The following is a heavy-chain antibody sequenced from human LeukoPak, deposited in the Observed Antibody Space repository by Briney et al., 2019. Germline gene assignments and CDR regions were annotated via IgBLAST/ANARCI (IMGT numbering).Heavy chain of an antibody. Sequence: GGSLTLSCAASGFTFRNTWMNWVRQAPGKGLEWLGHVKSKTDGGTTDYAARVKGRYTISRDDSKNTLYLQMNSLKTEDTAVYYCSTMGYGGGQGTLVTVSS. CDR3: STMGYG. V-gene: IGHV3-15*01. J-gene: IGHJ4*02. CDR1: GFTFRNTW. CDR2: VKSKTDGGTT. D-gene: IGHD5-12*01.